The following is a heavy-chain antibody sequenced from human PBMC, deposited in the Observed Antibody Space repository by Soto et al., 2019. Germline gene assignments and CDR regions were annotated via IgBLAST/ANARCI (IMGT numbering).Heavy chain of an antibody. CDR1: GGTFSSYA. Sequence: SVKVSCKASGGTFSSYAISWVRQAPGQGLEWMGGIIPIFGTANYAQKFQGRVTITADESTSTAYMELSSLRSEDTAVYYCAASNYYDSSGYLGYWGQGTLVTVSS. V-gene: IGHV1-69*13. CDR3: AASNYYDSSGYLGY. D-gene: IGHD3-22*01. J-gene: IGHJ4*02. CDR2: IIPIFGTA.